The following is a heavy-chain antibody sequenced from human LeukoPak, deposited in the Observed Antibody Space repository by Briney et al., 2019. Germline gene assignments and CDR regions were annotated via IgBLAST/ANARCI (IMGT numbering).Heavy chain of an antibody. D-gene: IGHD3-3*01. Sequence: ASAKVSCKVSGYTLSELSMHWVRQAPGKGLEWMGGFDPEDGETIYAQKLQGRVTLTADTSPDTAYMELSSLRSEDTAVYYCATEVPKYYAFWVRTKNWFDPWGQGTLVTVSS. CDR1: GYTLSELS. CDR2: FDPEDGET. J-gene: IGHJ5*02. CDR3: ATEVPKYYAFWVRTKNWFDP. V-gene: IGHV1-24*01.